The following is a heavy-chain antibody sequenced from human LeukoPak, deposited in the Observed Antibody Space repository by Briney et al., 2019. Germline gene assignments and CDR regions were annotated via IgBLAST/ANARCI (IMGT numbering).Heavy chain of an antibody. V-gene: IGHV3-30*03. CDR3: ARDFGEEYYFDY. D-gene: IGHD3-10*01. CDR1: GFTFSSYG. J-gene: IGHJ4*02. CDR2: ISYDGSNK. Sequence: GGSLRLSCAASGFTFSSYGMHWVRQAPGKGLEWVAVISYDGSNKYYADSVKGRFTISRDNSKNTLYLQMNSLRAEDTAVYYCARDFGEEYYFDYWGQGTLVTVSS.